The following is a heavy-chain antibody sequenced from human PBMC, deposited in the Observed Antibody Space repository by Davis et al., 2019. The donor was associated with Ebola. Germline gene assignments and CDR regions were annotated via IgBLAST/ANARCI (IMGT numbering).Heavy chain of an antibody. D-gene: IGHD2-2*01. CDR1: GFTFSTYS. J-gene: IGHJ6*02. CDR3: AKGGDIVVVPAAISLGDYYYYGMDV. V-gene: IGHV3-48*01. Sequence: GGSLRLSCAASGFTFSTYSMNWVRQAPGKGLEWVSYISSSSSTIYYADSVKGRFTISRDNAKNTLYLQMNSLRAEDTAVYYCAKGGDIVVVPAAISLGDYYYYGMDVWGQGTTVTVSS. CDR2: ISSSSSTI.